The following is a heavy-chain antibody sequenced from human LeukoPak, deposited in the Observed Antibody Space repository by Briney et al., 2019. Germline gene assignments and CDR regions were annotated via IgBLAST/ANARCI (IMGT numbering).Heavy chain of an antibody. J-gene: IGHJ3*02. Sequence: GGSLRLSCSASGFTFSAYWMTWVRQAPGQGLEWVANIKEDGTEKNYVDSVKGRFTISRDNAKNSMHLQMNSLRAEDTAVYYCAKNGGGNYGAFDIWGQGTMVTVSS. CDR3: AKNGGGNYGAFDI. V-gene: IGHV3-7*03. CDR2: IKEDGTEK. D-gene: IGHD4-23*01. CDR1: GFTFSAYW.